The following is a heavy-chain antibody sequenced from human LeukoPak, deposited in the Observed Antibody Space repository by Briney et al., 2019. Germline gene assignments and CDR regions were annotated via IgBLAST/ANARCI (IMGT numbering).Heavy chain of an antibody. J-gene: IGHJ4*02. D-gene: IGHD5-24*01. CDR2: ISRSIGST. CDR3: ATRDAYNYGRFDY. CDR1: GFTFSSYD. V-gene: IGHV3-23*01. Sequence: GGSLRLSCAASGFTFSSYDMNRVRQAPGKGLEWVSAISRSIGSTYYADSVKGRFTISRDNSKNTLFLQMNSLRAEDTAVYYCATRDAYNYGRFDYWGQGTLVTVSS.